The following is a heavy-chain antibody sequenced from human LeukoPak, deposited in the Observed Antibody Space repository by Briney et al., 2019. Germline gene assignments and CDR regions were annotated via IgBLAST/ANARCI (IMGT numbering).Heavy chain of an antibody. Sequence: GGSLRLSCAASGFTFSSYWMSWVRQAPGKGLEWVANIKQDGSEKYYVDSVKGRFTISRDNAKNSPYLQMNSLRAEDTAVYYCARDGGVVPAANYYYGMDVWGQGTTVTVSS. CDR1: GFTFSSYW. CDR3: ARDGGVVPAANYYYGMDV. J-gene: IGHJ6*02. V-gene: IGHV3-7*01. CDR2: IKQDGSEK. D-gene: IGHD2-2*01.